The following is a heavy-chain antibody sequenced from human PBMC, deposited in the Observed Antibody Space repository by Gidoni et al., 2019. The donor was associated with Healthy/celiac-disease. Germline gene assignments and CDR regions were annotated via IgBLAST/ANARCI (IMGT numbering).Heavy chain of an antibody. Sequence: EVQLLESGGGLVQPGGSLRLSCSAPGFTFSSYALSWVRQAPGKGLEWVSAISGSGGSTYYANSVKGGFTICRDNSKNTLYLQMNSLRAEDTALYYCAKDGTLYCSGGSCSSFDYWGQGTLVTVSS. CDR1: GFTFSSYA. V-gene: IGHV3-23*01. CDR2: ISGSGGST. CDR3: AKDGTLYCSGGSCSSFDY. J-gene: IGHJ4*02. D-gene: IGHD2-15*01.